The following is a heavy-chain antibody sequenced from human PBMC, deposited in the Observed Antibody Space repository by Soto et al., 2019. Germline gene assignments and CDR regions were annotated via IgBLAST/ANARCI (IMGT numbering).Heavy chain of an antibody. V-gene: IGHV4-59*01. CDR2: SHYTGNA. CDR3: AKYRMFWGLQY. J-gene: IGHJ1*01. D-gene: IGHD3-16*01. Sequence: ETLSITCNVSYTSITGEYCTWIRQSTGKGLEWIAFSHYTGNAAYNPSHESRVAMSVDASKRQVSLKLTSVTAADTAIYYCAKYRMFWGLQYRGPCTLVTVSS. CDR1: YTSITGEY.